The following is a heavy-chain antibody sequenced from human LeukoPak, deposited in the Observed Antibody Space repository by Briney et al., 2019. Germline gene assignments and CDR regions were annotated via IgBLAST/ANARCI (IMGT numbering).Heavy chain of an antibody. CDR1: GYTFTGYY. D-gene: IGHD3-16*02. J-gene: IGHJ4*02. CDR2: INPNSGGT. Sequence: GASVKVSCKASGYTFTGYYMHWVRQAPGQGLEWMGWINPNSGGTNYAQKFQGRVTMTRDTSISTAYMELSRLRSDDTAVYYCAGGLPYDYVWGSYRPPFDYWGQGTLVTVSS. CDR3: AGGLPYDYVWGSYRPPFDY. V-gene: IGHV1-2*02.